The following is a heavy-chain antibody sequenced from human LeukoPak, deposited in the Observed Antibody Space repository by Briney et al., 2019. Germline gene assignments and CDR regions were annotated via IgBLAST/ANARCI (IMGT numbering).Heavy chain of an antibody. CDR1: GFPFSSYG. CDR3: ATSTAAAGTD. CDR2: IKQDGSEK. J-gene: IGHJ4*02. Sequence: PGWCPRLSCAASGFPFSSYGLHWVREAPGKGVKWVANIKQDGSEKYYVDSVKGRFTISRDNAQNSLYLQMNSLRAEDTAIYYCATSTAAAGTDWGQGTLVTVSS. D-gene: IGHD6-13*01. V-gene: IGHV3-7*03.